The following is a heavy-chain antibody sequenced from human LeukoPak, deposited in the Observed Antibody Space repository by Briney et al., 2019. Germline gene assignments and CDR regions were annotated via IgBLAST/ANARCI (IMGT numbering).Heavy chain of an antibody. CDR2: IIPIFGTA. Sequence: EASVKVSCKASGGTFSSYAISWVRQAPGQGLEWMGGIIPIFGTANYAQKFQGRVTITTDESTSTAYMELSSLRSEDTAVYYCARVAAYSYGNTRTHYYYYYMDVWGKGTTVTVSS. CDR3: ARVAAYSYGNTRTHYYYYYMDV. V-gene: IGHV1-69*05. D-gene: IGHD5-18*01. CDR1: GGTFSSYA. J-gene: IGHJ6*03.